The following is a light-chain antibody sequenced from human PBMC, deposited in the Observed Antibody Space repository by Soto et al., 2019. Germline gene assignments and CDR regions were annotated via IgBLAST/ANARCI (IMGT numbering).Light chain of an antibody. Sequence: EIVMTQSPATLSASPGERATLSCRASQSVSSNLAWYQQKPGQAPRLLIYSASTRATGIPARFSGSGSGTEFTLTISSLQSEDFAVYYCQQYNNWPQTFGQGTKV. CDR2: SAS. CDR1: QSVSSN. CDR3: QQYNNWPQT. J-gene: IGKJ1*01. V-gene: IGKV3-15*01.